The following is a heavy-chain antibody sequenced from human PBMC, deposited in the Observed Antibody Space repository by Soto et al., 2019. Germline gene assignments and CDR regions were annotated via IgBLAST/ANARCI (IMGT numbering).Heavy chain of an antibody. Sequence: ASVKVSCKASGYTFTSYGVSWVRQAPGQGLEWMGWISAYNGNTNYAQKLQGRVTMTTDTSTSTAYMELRSLRSDDTAVYYCARVLYRRGGGTYYYYYCYMDVWGKGTTVTVSS. J-gene: IGHJ6*03. CDR3: ARVLYRRGGGTYYYYYCYMDV. D-gene: IGHD3-16*01. CDR1: GYTFTSYG. CDR2: ISAYNGNT. V-gene: IGHV1-18*01.